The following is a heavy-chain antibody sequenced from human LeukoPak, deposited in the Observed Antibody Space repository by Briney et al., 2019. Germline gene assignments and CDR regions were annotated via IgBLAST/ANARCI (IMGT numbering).Heavy chain of an antibody. D-gene: IGHD3-22*01. CDR2: ISSSSSYI. J-gene: IGHJ3*02. Sequence: GGSLRLSCAASGFTFSSYSMNWVRQAPGKGLEWVSFISSSSSYIYYADSVKGRFTISRDNAKNSLYLQMNSLRAEDTAVYYCARVSYYYDSSGYYYVGGGAFDIWGQGTMVTVSS. V-gene: IGHV3-21*01. CDR1: GFTFSSYS. CDR3: ARVSYYYDSSGYYYVGGGAFDI.